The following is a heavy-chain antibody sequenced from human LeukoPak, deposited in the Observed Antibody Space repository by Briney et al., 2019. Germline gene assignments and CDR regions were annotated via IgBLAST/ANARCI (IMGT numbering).Heavy chain of an antibody. D-gene: IGHD1-14*01. J-gene: IGHJ6*02. Sequence: GGSLRLSCAASGFTFSSYWMRWVRQAPGKGLEWVANIKQDGSEKNYVDSVKGRFTISRDSSKNTLYLQMNSLRAEDTAVYYCAKVSGGGLYYDGMDVWGQGTTVTVSS. V-gene: IGHV3-7*03. CDR3: AKVSGGGLYYDGMDV. CDR2: IKQDGSEK. CDR1: GFTFSSYW.